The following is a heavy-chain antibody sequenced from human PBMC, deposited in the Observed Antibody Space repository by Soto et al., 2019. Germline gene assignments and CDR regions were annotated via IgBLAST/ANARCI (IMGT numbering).Heavy chain of an antibody. J-gene: IGHJ2*01. Sequence: PGGSLRLSCAASGFTFSSYAMSWVRQAPGKGLEWVSAISGSGGSTYYADSVKGRFTISRDNSKNTLYLQMNSLRAEDTPVYYCTRHALQYGGGDCYLFPYFDLWGRGTLVTVSS. D-gene: IGHD2-21*02. CDR1: GFTFSSYA. CDR3: TRHALQYGGGDCYLFPYFDL. V-gene: IGHV3-23*01. CDR2: ISGSGGST.